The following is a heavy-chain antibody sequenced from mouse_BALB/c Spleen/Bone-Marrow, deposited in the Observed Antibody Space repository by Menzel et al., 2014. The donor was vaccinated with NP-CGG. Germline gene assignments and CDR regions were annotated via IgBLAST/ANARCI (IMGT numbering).Heavy chain of an antibody. V-gene: IGHV1S81*02. CDR1: GYTFTSYY. J-gene: IGHJ4*01. Sequence: QVQLKQSGAELVKPGASVKLSCKASGYTFTSYYTYWVKQRPGQRLEWIGELNPSNGCTNCNEKYKSRATLTVDKSSNRAYMQLSSLTSEDSEVYYCTRLPHWGEGTSVTVSS. CDR3: TRLPH. CDR2: LNPSNGCT. D-gene: IGHD5-1*01.